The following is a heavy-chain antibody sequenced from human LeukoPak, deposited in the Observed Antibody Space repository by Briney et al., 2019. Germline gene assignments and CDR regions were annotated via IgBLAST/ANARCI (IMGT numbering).Heavy chain of an antibody. V-gene: IGHV3-30*02. CDR2: TRYDGSNK. D-gene: IGHD3-22*01. Sequence: GRSLRLSCAASGFTFSSYGMHWVRQAPGKGLEWVAFTRYDGSNKYYADSVKGRLTISRDNSKNTLYLQMNSLRAEDTAVYYCAKDWYSSGYRIDYWGQGTLVTVSS. CDR1: GFTFSSYG. J-gene: IGHJ4*02. CDR3: AKDWYSSGYRIDY.